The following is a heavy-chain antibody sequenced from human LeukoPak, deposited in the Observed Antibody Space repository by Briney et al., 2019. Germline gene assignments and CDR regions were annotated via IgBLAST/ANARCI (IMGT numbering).Heavy chain of an antibody. CDR2: TSGSGDDT. V-gene: IGHV3-23*01. D-gene: IGHD2-15*01. CDR1: GFTFSSYG. Sequence: PGGSLRLSCVASGFTFSSYGMSWVRQAPGKGLEWVSSTSGSGDDTYYADSVKGRFTLSRDNSKNTLYLQMNSLRADDMAVYYCAKKRSSGGATQFDYWGQGTLVTVSS. CDR3: AKKRSSGGATQFDY. J-gene: IGHJ4*02.